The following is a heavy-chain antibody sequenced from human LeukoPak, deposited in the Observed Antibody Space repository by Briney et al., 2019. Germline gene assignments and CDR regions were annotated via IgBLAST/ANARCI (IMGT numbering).Heavy chain of an antibody. CDR1: GGSISSGDYY. CDR3: ARGLGSSWYGD. CDR2: IYYSGST. V-gene: IGHV4-30-4*01. Sequence: PSETLSLTCTVSGGSISSGDYYWTRIRQPPGKGLEWIGYIYYSGSTYCNPFLKSRLIISVDTSKNQFSLKLSSVTAADTAVYYCARGLGSSWYGDWGQGTLVTVSS. J-gene: IGHJ4*02. D-gene: IGHD6-13*01.